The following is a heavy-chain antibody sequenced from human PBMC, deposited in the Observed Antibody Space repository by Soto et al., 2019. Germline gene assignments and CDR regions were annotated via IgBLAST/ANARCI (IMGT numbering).Heavy chain of an antibody. Sequence: PRYSLKMSCNASANTFDSYWIGLVLQTPGIGLQWIGIRYLGGSDTRYSPDLQGQVTISVEKSLTTAYLQWKSLKASDSGIYYCARIRKNCGGDCYPLEYWGQGTEVTVSS. CDR3: ARIRKNCGGDCYPLEY. D-gene: IGHD2-21*02. CDR2: RYLGGSDT. V-gene: IGHV5-51*01. CDR1: ANTFDSYW. J-gene: IGHJ1*01.